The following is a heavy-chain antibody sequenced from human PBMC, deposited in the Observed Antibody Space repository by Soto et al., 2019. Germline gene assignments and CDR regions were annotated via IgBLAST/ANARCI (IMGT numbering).Heavy chain of an antibody. CDR1: GDSISGGASF. J-gene: IGHJ5*02. CDR2: VYYSGSS. V-gene: IGHV4-31*03. D-gene: IGHD2-2*01. CDR3: AKLSCTSSTCYFPGWFDP. Sequence: QVQLQESGPGLVKPSDTLSLPCTGSGDSISGGASFWSCIRQPPGKGLEWIANVYYSGSSYYDPTLKGRLTISVDTTKNHFSLQVKSMPAADTAVYYCAKLSCTSSTCYFPGWFDPWGQGTLVTVSS.